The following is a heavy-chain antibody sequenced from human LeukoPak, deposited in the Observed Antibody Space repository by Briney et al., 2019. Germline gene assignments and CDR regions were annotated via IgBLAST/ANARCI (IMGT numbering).Heavy chain of an antibody. V-gene: IGHV3-53*01. CDR2: IYSGGII. J-gene: IGHJ4*02. Sequence: GGSLRLSCAASGFTVSSTYMSWVRQAPGKGLEWVSVIYSGGIIYYIDSVKGRFTISRDTSKSTLYLQMNSLRAEDTAVCYCAKLGGYYDNSASRYFDYWGQGTLVTVSS. D-gene: IGHD3-22*01. CDR3: AKLGGYYDNSASRYFDY. CDR1: GFTVSSTY.